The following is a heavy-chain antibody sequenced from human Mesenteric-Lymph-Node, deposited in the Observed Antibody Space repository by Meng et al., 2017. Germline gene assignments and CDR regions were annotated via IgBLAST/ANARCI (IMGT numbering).Heavy chain of an antibody. J-gene: IGHJ4*02. D-gene: IGHD3-10*01. CDR2: INHSGST. CDR3: ARAELLERFSEFDY. CDR1: GGSFSGYY. V-gene: IGHV4-34*01. Sequence: VQLQQWGAGLLKPSEALSLPCAVYGGSFSGYYWSWIRQPPGKGLEWIGEINHSGSTNYNPSLKSRVTISVDTSKNQFSLKLSSVTAADTAVYYCARAELLERFSEFDYWGQGTLVTVSS.